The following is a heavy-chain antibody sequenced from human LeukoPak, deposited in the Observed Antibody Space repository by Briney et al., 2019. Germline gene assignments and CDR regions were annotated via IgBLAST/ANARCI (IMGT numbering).Heavy chain of an antibody. CDR1: GFTFNRYG. Sequence: GGTLRLSCAASGFTFNRYGMSWVRQAPGKGLEWVSAISGSGGTTYYADSVKGRFTISRDNSKNTLYLQMNSLRAEDTAVYYCAKVGLYYSSGWYPYYMDVWGKGTTVTISS. D-gene: IGHD6-19*01. J-gene: IGHJ6*03. CDR3: AKVGLYYSSGWYPYYMDV. V-gene: IGHV3-23*01. CDR2: ISGSGGTT.